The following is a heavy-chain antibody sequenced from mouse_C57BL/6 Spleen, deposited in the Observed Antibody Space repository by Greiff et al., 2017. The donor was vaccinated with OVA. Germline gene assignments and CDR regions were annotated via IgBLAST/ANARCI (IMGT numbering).Heavy chain of an antibody. J-gene: IGHJ3*01. D-gene: IGHD2-4*01. V-gene: IGHV1-5*01. Sequence: VHVKQSGTVLARPGASVKMSCKTSGYTFTSYWMHWVKQRPGQGLEWIGAIYPGNSDTSYNQKFKGKAKLTAVTSASTAYMELSSLTNEDSAVYYCTRGNDYDPWFAYWGQGTLVTVSA. CDR1: GYTFTSYW. CDR3: TRGNDYDPWFAY. CDR2: IYPGNSDT.